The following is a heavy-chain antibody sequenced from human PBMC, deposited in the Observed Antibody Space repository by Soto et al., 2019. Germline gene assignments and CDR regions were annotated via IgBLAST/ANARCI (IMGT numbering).Heavy chain of an antibody. Sequence: ASVKVSCKASGYTFTSYDINWVRQATGQGLEWMGWMNPNSGNTGYAQKFQGRVTMTRNTSISTAYMELSSLRSEDTAVYYCQVAGVVPAAMVDRGYYYYYMDVWGKGTTVTVSS. CDR1: GYTFTSYD. CDR2: MNPNSGNT. V-gene: IGHV1-8*01. D-gene: IGHD2-2*01. CDR3: QVAGVVPAAMVDRGYYYYYMDV. J-gene: IGHJ6*03.